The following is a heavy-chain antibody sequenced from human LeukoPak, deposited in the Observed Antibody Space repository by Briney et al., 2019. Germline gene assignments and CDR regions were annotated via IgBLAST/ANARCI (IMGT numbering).Heavy chain of an antibody. CDR1: GRSISSYY. Sequence: SETLSLTCTVSGRSISSYYWSWIRQPPGKGLEWIGYIYYSGSTNYNPSLKSRVTISVDTSKNQFSLKLSSVTAADTAVYYCAGNYYDGIYRTFWGQGTMVTVSS. CDR3: AGNYYDGIYRTF. CDR2: IYYSGST. D-gene: IGHD3-22*01. J-gene: IGHJ3*01. V-gene: IGHV4-59*01.